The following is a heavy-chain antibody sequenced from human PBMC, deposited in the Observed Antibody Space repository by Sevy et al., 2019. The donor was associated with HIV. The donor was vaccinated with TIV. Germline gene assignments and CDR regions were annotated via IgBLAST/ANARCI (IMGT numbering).Heavy chain of an antibody. CDR2: IIGSGGST. V-gene: IGHV3-23*01. CDR3: AKGVSSGYYSGFDP. Sequence: GGSLRLSCAASGFTFSSYAMSWVRQAPGKGLEWVSAIIGSGGSTYYADSVKGRFTISRDNSKNTLYLQMNSLRAEDTAVYYCAKGVSSGYYSGFDPWGQGTLVTVSS. CDR1: GFTFSSYA. J-gene: IGHJ5*02. D-gene: IGHD3-22*01.